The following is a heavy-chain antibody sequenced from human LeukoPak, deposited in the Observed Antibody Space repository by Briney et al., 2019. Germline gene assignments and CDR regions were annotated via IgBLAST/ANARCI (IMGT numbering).Heavy chain of an antibody. CDR1: GYTFTGYY. D-gene: IGHD2-2*01. CDR2: INPNSGGT. J-gene: IGHJ4*02. Sequence: ASVKVSCKASGYTFTGYYMHWVRQAPGQGLEWMGRINPNSGGTNYAQKFQGRVTMTRDTSISTAYMELSRLRSDDTAVYYCARDTPYCSSTSCYSDYWGQGTLVTVSS. CDR3: ARDTPYCSSTSCYSDY. V-gene: IGHV1-2*06.